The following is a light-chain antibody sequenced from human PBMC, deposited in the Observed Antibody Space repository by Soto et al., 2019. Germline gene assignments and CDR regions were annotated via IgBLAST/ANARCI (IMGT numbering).Light chain of an antibody. CDR2: QDN. CDR3: QAWDSNIVV. CDR1: KLGDKY. J-gene: IGLJ2*01. V-gene: IGLV3-1*01. Sequence: SYELTQPPSVSVSPGQPATITCSGDKLGDKYACWFQQKPGQSPVLVICQDNKRPSGIPERFSCSNSGNTATLTISGTQAMDEADYYCQAWDSNIVVFGGGTKLTVL.